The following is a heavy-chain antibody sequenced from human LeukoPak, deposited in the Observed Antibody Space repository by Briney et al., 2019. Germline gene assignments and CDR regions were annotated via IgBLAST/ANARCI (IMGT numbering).Heavy chain of an antibody. CDR3: AKDLYGYVSNWFDP. V-gene: IGHV3-23*01. CDR2: ISGSGGST. D-gene: IGHD5-12*01. J-gene: IGHJ5*02. CDR1: GFTSSSYA. Sequence: QPGGSLGLSCAASGFTSSSYAMSWVRQAPGKGLEWVSAISGSGGSTYYADSVKGRFTISRDNSKNTLYLHMNSLRAEDTAVYYCAKDLYGYVSNWFDPWGQGTLVTVSS.